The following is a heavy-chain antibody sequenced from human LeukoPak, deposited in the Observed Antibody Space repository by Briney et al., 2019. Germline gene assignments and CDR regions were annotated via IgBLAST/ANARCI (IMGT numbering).Heavy chain of an antibody. Sequence: PGGSLRLSCAASGFTFNDYWMHWVRQAPGKGLVWVSRVNPDGSIRGYADSVKGRFTISRDIAKNTVYLQMSGLRADDTAVYYCVRDKTTVTTFDYWGQGALVTVSS. CDR3: VRDKTTVTTFDY. D-gene: IGHD4-17*01. CDR1: GFTFNDYW. V-gene: IGHV3-74*01. CDR2: VNPDGSIR. J-gene: IGHJ4*02.